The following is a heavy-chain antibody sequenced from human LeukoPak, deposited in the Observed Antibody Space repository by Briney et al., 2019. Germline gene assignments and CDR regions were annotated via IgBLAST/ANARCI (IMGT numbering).Heavy chain of an antibody. Sequence: GGSLRLSCAASGFTFRSYAMHWVRQAPGKGLEWEAVISDDGSRQHYADFLEGRITISRDNSKNTVSLQMSSLRTEDTAVYFCAREQSGDGWSGFDYWGQGTLVTVSS. D-gene: IGHD6-19*01. V-gene: IGHV3-30*15. CDR1: GFTFRSYA. J-gene: IGHJ4*02. CDR3: AREQSGDGWSGFDY. CDR2: ISDDGSRQ.